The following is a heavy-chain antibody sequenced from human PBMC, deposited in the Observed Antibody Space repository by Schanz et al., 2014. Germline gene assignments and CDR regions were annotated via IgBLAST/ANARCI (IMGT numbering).Heavy chain of an antibody. CDR1: GFRFDDYA. J-gene: IGHJ4*02. Sequence: EVQSVESGGGLVQPGRSLRLSCVASGFRFDDYAMHWVRQAPGKGLEWVSGMSWNAGSLGYGDSVKGRFTISRDNAKNSLYLQMNSLRAEDTALYYCARDSGSSSWYPSDYWGQGTLVTVSS. CDR3: ARDSGSSSWYPSDY. CDR2: MSWNAGSL. V-gene: IGHV3-9*01. D-gene: IGHD6-13*01.